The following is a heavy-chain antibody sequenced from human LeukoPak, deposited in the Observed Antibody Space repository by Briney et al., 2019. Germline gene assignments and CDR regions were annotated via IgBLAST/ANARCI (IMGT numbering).Heavy chain of an antibody. CDR3: ARDRIAVAGTGYYGMDA. V-gene: IGHV3-30*14. CDR1: QFIFSNYA. J-gene: IGHJ6*02. Sequence: GGSLRLSCAASQFIFSNYAMSWVRQAPGKGLEWVAAISYDGVDTYYADSVKGRFTISRDNSKNTLYLQMNSLRAEDTAVYYCARDRIAVAGTGYYGMDAWGQGTTVTVSS. CDR2: ISYDGVDT. D-gene: IGHD6-19*01.